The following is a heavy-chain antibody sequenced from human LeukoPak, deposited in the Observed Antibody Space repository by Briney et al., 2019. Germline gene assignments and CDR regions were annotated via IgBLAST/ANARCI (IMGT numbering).Heavy chain of an antibody. J-gene: IGHJ4*02. D-gene: IGHD3-22*01. Sequence: GASVKVSCKASGYTFTGYYMHWVRQAPGQGLEWMGRINPNSGGTNYAQKFQGRVTMTRDTSISTAYMELSRLRSDDTAVYYCAPKGHYYDSSGYYSDFDYWGRGTLVTVSS. CDR3: APKGHYYDSSGYYSDFDY. CDR1: GYTFTGYY. CDR2: INPNSGGT. V-gene: IGHV1-2*06.